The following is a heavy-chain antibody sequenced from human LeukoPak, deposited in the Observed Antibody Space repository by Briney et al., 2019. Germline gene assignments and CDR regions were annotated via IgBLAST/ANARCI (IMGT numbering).Heavy chain of an antibody. D-gene: IGHD6-19*01. CDR2: IYYSGST. J-gene: IGHJ4*02. CDR1: GGSISSSSYY. V-gene: IGHV4-39*07. CDR3: ADRAGSFDY. Sequence: SETLSLTCTVSGGSISSSSYYWGWIRQPPGKGLEWIGSIYYSGSTYYNPSLKSRVTISVDTSKNQFSLKLSSVTAADTAVYYCADRAGSFDYWGQGTLVTVSS.